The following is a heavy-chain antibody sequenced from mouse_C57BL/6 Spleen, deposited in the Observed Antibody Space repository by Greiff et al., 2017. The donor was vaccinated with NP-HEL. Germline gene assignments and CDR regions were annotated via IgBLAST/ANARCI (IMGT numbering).Heavy chain of an antibody. CDR3: ARDSNLYYFDY. D-gene: IGHD2-5*01. Sequence: EVKVVESGGGLVKPGGSLKLSCAASGFTFSSYAMSWVRQTPEKRLEWVATISDGGSYTYYPDNVKGRFTISRDNAKNNLYLQMSHLKSEDTAMYYCARDSNLYYFDYWGQGTTLTVSS. CDR2: ISDGGSYT. CDR1: GFTFSSYA. V-gene: IGHV5-4*01. J-gene: IGHJ2*01.